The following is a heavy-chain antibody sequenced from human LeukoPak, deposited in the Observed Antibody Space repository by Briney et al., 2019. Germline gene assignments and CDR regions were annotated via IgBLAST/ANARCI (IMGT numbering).Heavy chain of an antibody. CDR3: ARGEWGITMVRGVIHNNWFDP. D-gene: IGHD3-10*01. Sequence: ASVKVSCKASGYTFTSYYMHWVRQAPGQGLEWMGIINPSRGSTSYAQKFQGRVTMTRDTSASTVYMELSSLRSEDTAVYYCARGEWGITMVRGVIHNNWFDPWGQGTLVTVSS. CDR1: GYTFTSYY. J-gene: IGHJ5*02. CDR2: INPSRGST. V-gene: IGHV1-46*01.